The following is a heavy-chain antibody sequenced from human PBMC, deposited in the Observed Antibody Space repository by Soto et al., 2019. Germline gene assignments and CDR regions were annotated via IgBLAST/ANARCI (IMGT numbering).Heavy chain of an antibody. V-gene: IGHV3-30-3*01. CDR3: ARNQWELRRIDAVDI. CDR2: ISYDGSKN. J-gene: IGHJ3*02. CDR1: GFTFSSYA. Sequence: QVQLVESGGGVVQPGRSLRLSCAASGFTFSSYAMYWVRQAPGKGLERVAVISYDGSKNYYADSVKGRFTLSRYHSKTTLHLQMNSLRCEDTAVYYWARNQWELRRIDAVDIWGQGTMVIVSS. D-gene: IGHD1-26*01.